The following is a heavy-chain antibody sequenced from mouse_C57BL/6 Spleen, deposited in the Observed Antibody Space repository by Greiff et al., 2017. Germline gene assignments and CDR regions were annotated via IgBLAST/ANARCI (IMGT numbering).Heavy chain of an antibody. V-gene: IGHV7-3*01. Sequence: EVQVVESGGGLVQPGGSLSLSCAASGFTFTDYYMSWVRQPPGKALEWLGFIRNKANGYTTEYSASVKGRFTISRDNSQSILYLQMNALRAEDSATYYCARSLSYYGSSSAWFAYWGQGTLVTVSA. CDR3: ARSLSYYGSSSAWFAY. D-gene: IGHD1-1*01. J-gene: IGHJ3*01. CDR2: IRNKANGYTT. CDR1: GFTFTDYY.